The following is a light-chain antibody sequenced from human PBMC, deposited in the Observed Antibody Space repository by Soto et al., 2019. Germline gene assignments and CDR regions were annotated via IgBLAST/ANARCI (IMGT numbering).Light chain of an antibody. J-gene: IGLJ1*01. CDR3: GTWDTTLRLYV. CDR2: DNN. V-gene: IGLV1-51*01. CDR1: SSNIGNNY. Sequence: QSVLTQPPSVSAAPGQKVTISCSGSSSNIGNNYVSWYQQLPGTAPKLLIYDNNQRPSGIPDRFSGSKSGTSANLGISGLQTGDEAEYYCGTWDTTLRLYVFGTGTKVTVL.